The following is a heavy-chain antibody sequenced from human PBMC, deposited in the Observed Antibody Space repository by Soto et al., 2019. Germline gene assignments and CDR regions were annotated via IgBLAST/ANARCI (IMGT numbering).Heavy chain of an antibody. CDR2: IWYDGSNK. CDR3: ARDWEPGQWEGGFQH. Sequence: QVQLVESGGGVVQPGRSLRLSCAASGFTFSSYGMHWVRQAPGKGLEWVAVIWYDGSNKYYADSVKGRFTISRDNSKNTLYLQMNSLRAEDTAVYYCARDWEPGQWEGGFQHWGQGTLVTVSS. V-gene: IGHV3-33*01. CDR1: GFTFSSYG. J-gene: IGHJ1*01. D-gene: IGHD1-26*01.